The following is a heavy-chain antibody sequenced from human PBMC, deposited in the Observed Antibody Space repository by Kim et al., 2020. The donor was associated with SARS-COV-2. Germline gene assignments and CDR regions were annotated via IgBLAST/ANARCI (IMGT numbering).Heavy chain of an antibody. V-gene: IGHV3-23*01. CDR1: GFTFSAYA. CDR2: ISGSDGST. CDR3: AKHFGSSGSEFQH. Sequence: GGSLILFCAASGFTFSAYAMSWVRQAPGKGLEWVSGISGSDGSTYYADSVKGRFIISRDNSKNTLHLQMNSLRAEDTAVYYCAKHFGSSGSEFQHWGQGT. D-gene: IGHD3-22*01. J-gene: IGHJ1*01.